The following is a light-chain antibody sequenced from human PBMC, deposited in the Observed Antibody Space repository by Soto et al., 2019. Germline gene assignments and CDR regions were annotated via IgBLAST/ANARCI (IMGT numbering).Light chain of an antibody. Sequence: EKVMNHSPGSLSVDLGESATLSCRASQSVSIHLAWYQQKPGQAPRLLIYDTSTRATGIPARFSGSGSGTEFTLTISSLQSEDFAVYYCQQYSNWPPITFGQGTRLEIK. CDR2: DTS. V-gene: IGKV3-15*01. J-gene: IGKJ5*01. CDR1: QSVSIH. CDR3: QQYSNWPPIT.